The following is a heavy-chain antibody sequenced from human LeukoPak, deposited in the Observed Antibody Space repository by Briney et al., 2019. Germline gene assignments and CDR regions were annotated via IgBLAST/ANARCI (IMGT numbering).Heavy chain of an antibody. V-gene: IGHV5-51*01. CDR2: IYPGDSNT. CDR3: ARRYGTDSIDS. D-gene: IGHD3-16*01. J-gene: IGHJ4*02. Sequence: GESLKISCKGSGYSVTDYWIGWVRQMPGKGLEWMGIIYPGDSNTRYSQSFQGQVTISADKSISTAYLQWSSLKASDTAMYYCARRYGTDSIDSWGQGTLVTVSS. CDR1: GYSVTDYW.